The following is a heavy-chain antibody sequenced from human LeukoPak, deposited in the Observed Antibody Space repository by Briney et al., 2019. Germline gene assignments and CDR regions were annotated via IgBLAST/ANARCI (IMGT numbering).Heavy chain of an antibody. CDR1: GGSISSNNW. J-gene: IGHJ4*02. D-gene: IGHD6-19*01. CDR2: IYHSGSP. Sequence: PSETLSLTCAVSGGSISSNNWWGWVRQPPGKGLEWIGEIYHSGSPNYNPSLKSRVTISVVKSRNHFSLNLSSVTAADTAVYYCARRYRIAVAGHFDYWGQGTLVTVSS. V-gene: IGHV4-4*02. CDR3: ARRYRIAVAGHFDY.